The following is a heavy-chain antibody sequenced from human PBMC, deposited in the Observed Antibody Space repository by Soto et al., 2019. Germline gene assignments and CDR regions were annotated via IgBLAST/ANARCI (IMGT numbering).Heavy chain of an antibody. Sequence: SENLSLTCTVSSGSMSGYYWNWIRQPPGKGLEWIGYIYYSGSTNYNPSLKSRVTISVDTSKNQFSLKLSSVTAADTAVYYCARAGDYDFWSGYSNDAFDIWGQGTMVTVSS. J-gene: IGHJ3*02. CDR3: ARAGDYDFWSGYSNDAFDI. D-gene: IGHD3-3*01. V-gene: IGHV4-59*01. CDR1: SGSMSGYY. CDR2: IYYSGST.